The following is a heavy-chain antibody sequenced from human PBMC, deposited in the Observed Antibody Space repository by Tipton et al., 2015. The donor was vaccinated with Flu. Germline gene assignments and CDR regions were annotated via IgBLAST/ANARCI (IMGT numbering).Heavy chain of an antibody. Sequence: SLRLSCAASGFTFVDYAIHWVRQAPGKALEWVCLISGDGTRTYYADSVKGRFTISRDNDRNALYLQMNSLTTEDSALYHCAKDIHNEAHYYCGMGVWGQGTRVTVSS. CDR2: ISGDGTRT. CDR1: GFTFVDYA. CDR3: AKDIHNEAHYYCGMGV. D-gene: IGHD5-24*01. V-gene: IGHV3-43*02. J-gene: IGHJ6*02.